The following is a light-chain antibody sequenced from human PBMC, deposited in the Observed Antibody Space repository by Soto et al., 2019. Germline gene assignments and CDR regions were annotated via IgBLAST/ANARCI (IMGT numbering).Light chain of an antibody. V-gene: IGKV3-15*01. CDR1: QSVGDS. Sequence: LTQSPATLSVSPGEGATLSCRASQSVGDSLAWYQHKPGQAPRLLIYDTSSRATGVPARFSGSGSGTEFTLTISSLQPEDFAVYYCHQYGSSPPTFGQGTKVDIK. J-gene: IGKJ1*01. CDR2: DTS. CDR3: HQYGSSPPT.